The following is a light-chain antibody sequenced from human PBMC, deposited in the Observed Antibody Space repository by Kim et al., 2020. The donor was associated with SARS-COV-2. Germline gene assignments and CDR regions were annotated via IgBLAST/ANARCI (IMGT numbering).Light chain of an antibody. CDR1: HSIGTS. CDR3: QQRSSWPPT. V-gene: IGKV3-11*01. Sequence: EIVLTQSPATLSLSPGERATLSCRASHSIGTSLAWYQQKPGQAPRLLIHDASNGATDIPARFSGSGSGTDFTLTISSLEPEDFAVYFCQQRSSWPPTFGQGTRLEIK. CDR2: DAS. J-gene: IGKJ5*01.